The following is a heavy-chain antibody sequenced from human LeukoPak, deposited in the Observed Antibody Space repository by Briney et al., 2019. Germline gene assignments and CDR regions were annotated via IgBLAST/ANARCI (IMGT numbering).Heavy chain of an antibody. V-gene: IGHV4-34*01. CDR1: GGSISSYY. Sequence: SETLSLTCTVSGGSISSYYWSWIRQPPGEGLEWIGEINHSGSTNYSPSLKSRVTISVDTSKNQFSLKLSSVTAADTAVYYCARGQQWLVGHDYWGQGTLVTVSS. CDR3: ARGQQWLVGHDY. CDR2: INHSGST. J-gene: IGHJ4*02. D-gene: IGHD6-19*01.